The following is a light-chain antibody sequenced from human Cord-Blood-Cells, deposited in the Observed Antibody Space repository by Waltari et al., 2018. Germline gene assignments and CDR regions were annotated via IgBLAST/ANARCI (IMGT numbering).Light chain of an antibody. V-gene: IGLV3-19*01. CDR2: GKN. CDR3: NSRDSSGNHWV. CDR1: SLRSYY. J-gene: IGLJ2*01. Sequence: SSELTQDPAVSVALGQTVRITCQGDSLRSYYASWYQQKPGQAPVLVIYGKNNRPLGIPDRFSGSSSGNAASFNITGARAEDEAYYYCNSRDSSGNHWVFGGGTKLTVL.